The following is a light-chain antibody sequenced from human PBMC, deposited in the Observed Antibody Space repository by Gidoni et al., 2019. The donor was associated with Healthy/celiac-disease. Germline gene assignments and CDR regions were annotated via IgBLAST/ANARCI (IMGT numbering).Light chain of an antibody. CDR3: QQYDNLPLT. J-gene: IGKJ4*01. CDR2: DAT. V-gene: IGKV1-33*01. Sequence: DIQMTQSPSSLSASVGDRVTITCQASQDISNYLNWYQQKPGKAPKLLIYDATNLETGVPSSFSGSGSGTDFTFTISRLQPEDIATYYFQQYDNLPLTFGGGTKVEIK. CDR1: QDISNY.